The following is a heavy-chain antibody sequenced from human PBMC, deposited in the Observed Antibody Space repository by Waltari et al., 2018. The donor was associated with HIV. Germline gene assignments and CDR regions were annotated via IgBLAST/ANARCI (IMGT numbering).Heavy chain of an antibody. J-gene: IGHJ4*02. CDR3: GRNMVTTRQYDY. CDR2: MNPNSGST. D-gene: IGHD4-17*01. CDR1: GYTFTSYD. Sequence: QVQLVQSGAEVKKPGASVKVSCKASGYTFTSYDINWVRQATGQRLEWMGWMNPNSGSTGYAQKFQGRGTMNRNTYISTAYMELSSLISEDTAVYYCGRNMVTTRQYDYWGQGSLVTVSS. V-gene: IGHV1-8*01.